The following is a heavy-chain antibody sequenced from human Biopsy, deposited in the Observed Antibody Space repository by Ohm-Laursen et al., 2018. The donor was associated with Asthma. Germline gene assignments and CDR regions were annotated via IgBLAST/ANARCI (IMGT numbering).Heavy chain of an antibody. D-gene: IGHD6-19*01. CDR3: AREGVAGTHIED. V-gene: IGHV3-30*19. CDR2: ISYDGSSI. CDR1: RFTYE. Sequence: SLRLSCTASRFTYEMHWVRQAPGKGLEWVAVISYDGSSIYYADSVKGRFTISRDNSKNTLSLQMDSLTAEDTAVYYCAREGVAGTHIEDWGQGTLVTVSS. J-gene: IGHJ4*02.